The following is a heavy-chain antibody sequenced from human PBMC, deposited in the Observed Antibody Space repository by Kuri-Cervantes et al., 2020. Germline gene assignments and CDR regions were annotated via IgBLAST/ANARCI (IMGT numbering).Heavy chain of an antibody. V-gene: IGHV3-15*01. CDR3: VSLSAGS. CDR2: AKSKSDGGTM. CDR1: GFSFSNAW. D-gene: IGHD2-15*01. Sequence: LSLTCAASGFSFSNAWMHWVRQAPGKGLEWVGRAKSKSDGGTMDYSAPVKDRFTISRDDSKTTLFLQMDSLKAEDTGIYYCVSLSAGSWGQGTLVTVSS. J-gene: IGHJ4*02.